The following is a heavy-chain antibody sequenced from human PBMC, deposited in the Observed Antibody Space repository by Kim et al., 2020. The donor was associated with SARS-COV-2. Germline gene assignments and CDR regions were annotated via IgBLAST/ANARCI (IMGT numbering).Heavy chain of an antibody. CDR1: GYTFTSYG. V-gene: IGHV1-18*01. CDR3: ARVLSITMGRGVHHNWFDP. D-gene: IGHD3-10*01. CDR2: ISADNGNT. Sequence: ASVKVSCKASGYTFTSYGISWVRQAPGQGLEWMGWISADNGNTNYAQKLQGRVTMTTDTSTSTAYMELRSLRSDYTAVYYCARVLSITMGRGVHHNWFDPWGQGTMVTVSS. J-gene: IGHJ5*02.